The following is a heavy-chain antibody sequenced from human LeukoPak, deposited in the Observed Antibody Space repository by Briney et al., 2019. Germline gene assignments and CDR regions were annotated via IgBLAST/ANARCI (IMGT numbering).Heavy chain of an antibody. D-gene: IGHD6-19*01. J-gene: IGHJ4*02. CDR2: ISYDSGNK. Sequence: GRSLRLSCAASGFTFSTYAMHWVRQAPGKGLEWVAVISYDSGNKYYADSVQGRFTISRENSKSTFYLQMNSLRAEDTAMYYCARDLYSNGWRYYFDGWGQGTLVIASS. CDR1: GFTFSTYA. CDR3: ARDLYSNGWRYYFDG. V-gene: IGHV3-30*04.